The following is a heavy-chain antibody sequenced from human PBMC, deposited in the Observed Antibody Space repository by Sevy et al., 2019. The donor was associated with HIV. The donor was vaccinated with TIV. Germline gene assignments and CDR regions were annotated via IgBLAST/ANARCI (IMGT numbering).Heavy chain of an antibody. V-gene: IGHV3-15*01. J-gene: IGHJ4*02. CDR3: AIDHRRDGMIVVPFEK. D-gene: IGHD3-22*01. CDR1: GLSFSNAW. Sequence: GGSLRLSCAASGLSFSNAWMAWVRQAPGKGLEWVGRIRSETGGGTTDFAAFAKGKFTISRDDPKNTLYLQMNSLKTEDTAVYYCAIDHRRDGMIVVPFEKWGLGTWSPSPQ. CDR2: IRSETGGGTT.